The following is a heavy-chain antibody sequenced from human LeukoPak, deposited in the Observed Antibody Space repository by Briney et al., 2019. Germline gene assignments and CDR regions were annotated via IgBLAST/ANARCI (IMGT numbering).Heavy chain of an antibody. V-gene: IGHV4-34*01. CDR2: INHSGST. Sequence: SDTLSLTCAVYGGSFSGYYWSCIRQPPGKGLEWIGEINHSGSTNYNPSLKSRVTISVDTSKNQFSLKLSSVTAADTAVYYCARGRLGPDYWGQGTLVTVSS. J-gene: IGHJ4*02. CDR3: ARGRLGPDY. CDR1: GGSFSGYY. D-gene: IGHD3-9*01.